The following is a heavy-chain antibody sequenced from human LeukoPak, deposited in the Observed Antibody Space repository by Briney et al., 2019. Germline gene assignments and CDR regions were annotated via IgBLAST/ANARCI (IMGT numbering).Heavy chain of an antibody. CDR1: GGSFSGYY. J-gene: IGHJ4*02. D-gene: IGHD3-22*01. Sequence: PSETLSLTCAVYGGSFSGYYWSWIRQHPGKGLEWIGYIYYSGSTYYNPSLKSRVTISVDTSKNQFSLKLSSVTAADTAVYYCARTTEYYYDRYPDYWGQGTLVTVSS. CDR2: IYYSGST. V-gene: IGHV4-31*11. CDR3: ARTTEYYYDRYPDY.